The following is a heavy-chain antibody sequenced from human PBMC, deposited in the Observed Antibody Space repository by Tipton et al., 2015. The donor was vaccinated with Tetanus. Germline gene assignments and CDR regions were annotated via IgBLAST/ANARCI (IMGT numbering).Heavy chain of an antibody. V-gene: IGHV4-59*02. J-gene: IGHJ4*02. Sequence: LRLSCTVSGGSVSSYYWTWFRQPPGKGLEYIGYILYGGSTHYNPSLKSRVTVSADPSENQFSLTLSSVTAADTAVYYCARIHDFWSGYFDFWGQGTLVTVTS. CDR1: GGSVSSYY. D-gene: IGHD3-3*01. CDR2: ILYGGST. CDR3: ARIHDFWSGYFDF.